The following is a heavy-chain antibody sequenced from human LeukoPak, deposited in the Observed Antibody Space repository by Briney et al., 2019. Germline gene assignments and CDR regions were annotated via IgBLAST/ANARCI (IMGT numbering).Heavy chain of an antibody. Sequence: KPSETLSLTCNVSGVSVSTSHWNWIRQRPGKGLEWIGCLSYTGKTDYNPSLKSRVSISLGSSNNHFSLKLTSVTAADTAVYYCYEGYFEPFDHWGQGILVTVSS. CDR2: LSYTGKT. V-gene: IGHV4-59*02. CDR1: GVSVSTSH. CDR3: YEGYFEPFDH. J-gene: IGHJ4*02. D-gene: IGHD2/OR15-2a*01.